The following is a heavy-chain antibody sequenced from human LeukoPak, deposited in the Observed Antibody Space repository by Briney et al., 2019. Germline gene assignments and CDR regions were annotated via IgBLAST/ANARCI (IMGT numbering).Heavy chain of an antibody. J-gene: IGHJ5*02. V-gene: IGHV4-38-2*02. CDR2: IYHSGST. D-gene: IGHD6-6*01. CDR3: ARGVWKKDTQRTMTARPNWFDP. Sequence: PSETLSLTCIVSDYSISSGYYWGWIRQSPGKGLEWIGNIYHSGSTYYNPSLKSRVTISVDTSRNQVSLKLSSVTAADTAVYYCARGVWKKDTQRTMTARPNWFDPWGQGTLVTVSS. CDR1: DYSISSGYY.